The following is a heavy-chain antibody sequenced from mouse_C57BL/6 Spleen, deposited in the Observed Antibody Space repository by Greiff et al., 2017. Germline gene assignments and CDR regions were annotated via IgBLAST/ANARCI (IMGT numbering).Heavy chain of an antibody. CDR3: ARHDTAQATSFFAY. CDR1: GYTFTEYT. V-gene: IGHV1-62-2*01. J-gene: IGHJ3*01. D-gene: IGHD3-2*02. CDR2: FYPGSGSI. Sequence: VQLQESGAELVKPGASVKLSCKASGYTFTEYTIHWVKQRSGQGLAGIGGFYPGSGSIRYNEKFKDKATLTADKSSSTVYMELSRLTSEDAAVYFCARHDTAQATSFFAYWGQGTLVTVSA.